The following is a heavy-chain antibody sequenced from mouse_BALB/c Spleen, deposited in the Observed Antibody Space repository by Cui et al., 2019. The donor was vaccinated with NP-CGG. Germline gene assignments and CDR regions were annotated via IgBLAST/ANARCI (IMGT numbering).Heavy chain of an antibody. J-gene: IGHJ2*01. CDR1: GYTFTSYW. CDR3: ARYDYYCSSYFDY. D-gene: IGHD1-1*01. V-gene: IGHV1-72*01. Sequence: QVQLQPPGAELVTPGASVKLSCKASGYTFTSYWMHWVKQRPGRGLEWIGRIDPNSGGTKYNRKFKSKATLSVDKPSSTAYMQLSSLTSEDSAVYYCARYDYYCSSYFDYWGQGTTLTVSS. CDR2: IDPNSGGT.